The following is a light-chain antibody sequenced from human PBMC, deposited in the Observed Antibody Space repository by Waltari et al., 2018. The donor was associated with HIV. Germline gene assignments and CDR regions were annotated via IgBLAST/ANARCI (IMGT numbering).Light chain of an antibody. V-gene: IGLV3-27*01. CDR3: YCAADNSRV. CDR2: RDS. CDR1: VVTKNY. Sequence: SYELTQPSSVSVSPGQTARITCSGHVVTKNYLRWFQQQPGQAPLLVIYRDSDRPSGIPDRFAASTSGTTATLTISGAQNEDEADYYCYCAADNSRVFGGGTKVTVL. J-gene: IGLJ3*02.